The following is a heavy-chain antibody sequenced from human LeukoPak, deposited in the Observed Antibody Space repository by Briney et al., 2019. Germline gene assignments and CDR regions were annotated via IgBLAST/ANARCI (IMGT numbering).Heavy chain of an antibody. CDR3: ARVNYGSGVFDY. D-gene: IGHD3-10*01. CDR1: GGSISSYY. J-gene: IGHJ4*02. V-gene: IGHV4-4*07. CDR2: IYTSGGT. Sequence: PSETLSLTCTVSGGSISSYYWSWIRQPAGKGLEWIGRIYTSGGTNYNPSLKSRLTMSVDTSKNQFSLKLSSVTAADTAVYYCARVNYGSGVFDYWCQGSLVTVSS.